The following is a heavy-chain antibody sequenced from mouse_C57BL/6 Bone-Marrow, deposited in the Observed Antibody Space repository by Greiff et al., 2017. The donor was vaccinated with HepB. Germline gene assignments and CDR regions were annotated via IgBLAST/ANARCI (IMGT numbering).Heavy chain of an antibody. CDR1: GFTFSDYG. Sequence: EVQRVESGGGLVKPGGSLKLSCAASGFTFSDYGMHWVRQAPEKGLEWVAYISSGSSTTYYADTVKGRFTISRDNAKNTLFLQMTSLRSEDTAMYYCARGDGYQAWFAYWGQGTLVTVSA. J-gene: IGHJ3*01. V-gene: IGHV5-17*01. CDR3: ARGDGYQAWFAY. D-gene: IGHD2-3*01. CDR2: ISSGSSTT.